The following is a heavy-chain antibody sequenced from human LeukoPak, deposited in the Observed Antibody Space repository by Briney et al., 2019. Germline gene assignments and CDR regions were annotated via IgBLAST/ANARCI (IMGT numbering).Heavy chain of an antibody. CDR1: GGTFSSYA. D-gene: IGHD6-13*01. J-gene: IGHJ6*02. CDR2: IIPTLGIA. CDR3: AREGHGADGTYYYYGMDV. V-gene: IGHV1-69*04. Sequence: GASVKVSCKASGGTFSSYAISWVRQAPGQGLEWMGRIIPTLGIANYAQKFQGRVTITADKSTSTAYMELSILRSEDTAVYYCAREGHGADGTYYYYGMDVWGQGTTVTVSS.